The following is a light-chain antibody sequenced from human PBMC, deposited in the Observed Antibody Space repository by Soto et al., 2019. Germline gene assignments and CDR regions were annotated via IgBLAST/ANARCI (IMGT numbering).Light chain of an antibody. J-gene: IGLJ1*01. CDR2: GNR. CDR1: SSNIGAGYD. Sequence: QSVLTQPPSVSGAPGQRVPISCTGSSSNIGAGYDVHWYQQLPGPAPKLLIHGNRNRPSGVPDRFSGSKSGTSASLAITGLQAEDEADYYCQSYDSSLSAYVFGSGTKLTVL. V-gene: IGLV1-40*01. CDR3: QSYDSSLSAYV.